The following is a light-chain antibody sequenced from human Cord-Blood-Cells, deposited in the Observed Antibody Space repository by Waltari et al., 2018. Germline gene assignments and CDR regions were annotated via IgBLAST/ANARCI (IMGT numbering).Light chain of an antibody. J-gene: IGLJ2*01. CDR3: SSYTSSSTLVV. Sequence: QSALTQPASVSGSPGQSITISCTGTSSDVGGYNYVSWYQQHPGKAPKLMIYYVSNRPSGVSNGFSGSKSGNTASLTISGLQAEDEADYYCSSYTSSSTLVVFGGGTKLTVL. CDR1: SSDVGGYNY. V-gene: IGLV2-14*01. CDR2: YVS.